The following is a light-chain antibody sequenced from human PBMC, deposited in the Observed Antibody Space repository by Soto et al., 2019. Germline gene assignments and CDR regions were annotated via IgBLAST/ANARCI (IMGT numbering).Light chain of an antibody. J-gene: IGKJ5*01. CDR2: GAS. CDR3: QQYSNWPF. CDR1: QSLLHRNVYNH. Sequence: MVIAQSPASVPFTPAERSSLSCRTSQSLLHRNVYNHVAWYQQKPGQVPSLLLYGASTRASGIPVRFSGSGSGTEFTLTIGSLQSEDFAVYYCQQYSNWPFFGQGTRLEIK. V-gene: IGKV3-15*01.